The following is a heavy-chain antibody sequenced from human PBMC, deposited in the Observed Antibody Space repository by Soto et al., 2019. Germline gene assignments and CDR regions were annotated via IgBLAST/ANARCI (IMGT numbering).Heavy chain of an antibody. CDR1: GFTFRNHA. D-gene: IGHD2-8*02. CDR2: ISASGTGT. Sequence: GGSLRLSCAASGFTFRNHAMTWARQAPGKELEWVSAISASGTGTYYAASVKGRFTIFRDNSRATVYLQMNNLRAEDTAVYYCTRGYCPGGGCYYEYFFDYWGQGTQVTVSS. CDR3: TRGYCPGGGCYYEYFFDY. V-gene: IGHV3-23*01. J-gene: IGHJ4*02.